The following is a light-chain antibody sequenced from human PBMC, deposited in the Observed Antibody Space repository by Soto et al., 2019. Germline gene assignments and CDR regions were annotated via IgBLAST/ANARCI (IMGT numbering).Light chain of an antibody. CDR3: MVYLGGGVSI. CDR2: DTN. J-gene: IGLJ2*01. V-gene: IGLV8-61*01. CDR1: SGSVSTSYY. Sequence: QTVVTQEPSFSVSPGGAVTLTCGLSSGSVSTSYYPSWYQQTPGQPPRTLIYDTNSLSSGVPDRFSGSIVGNKAALTITGAPADGESDYYRMVYLGGGVSIFGGGTQLTVL.